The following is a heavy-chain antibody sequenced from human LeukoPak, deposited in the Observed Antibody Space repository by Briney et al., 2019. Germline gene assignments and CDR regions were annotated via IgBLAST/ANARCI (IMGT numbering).Heavy chain of an antibody. Sequence: SETLSLTCTVSIDSINNFYWSWIRQPPGKGLEWIGYIYYSGSTNYNPSLKSRVTISVDTSKNQFSLKLSSVTAADTAVYYCARGVVIAPQTFDCWGQGTLVTVSS. V-gene: IGHV4-59*01. CDR3: ARGVVIAPQTFDC. CDR1: IDSINNFY. D-gene: IGHD2-21*01. J-gene: IGHJ4*02. CDR2: IYYSGST.